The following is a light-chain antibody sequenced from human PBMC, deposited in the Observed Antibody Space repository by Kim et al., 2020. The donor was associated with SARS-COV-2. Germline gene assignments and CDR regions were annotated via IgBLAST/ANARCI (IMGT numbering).Light chain of an antibody. CDR2: KAS. J-gene: IGKJ1*01. CDR3: QQYNSYPWT. V-gene: IGKV1-5*03. Sequence: DIQMTQSPSTLSASVGDRVTITCRASQTINNWLAWYQQKPGKAPNVLIYKASSLQSGVPSRFSGSGAGTEFTLTISSLQPEDSATYYCQQYNSYPWTIGQGTKVDIK. CDR1: QTINNW.